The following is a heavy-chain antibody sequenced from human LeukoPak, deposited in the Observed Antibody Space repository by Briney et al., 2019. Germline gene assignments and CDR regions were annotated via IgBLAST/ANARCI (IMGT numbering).Heavy chain of an antibody. CDR1: GFTFSIYA. J-gene: IGHJ4*02. CDR2: ISGSGGST. V-gene: IGHV3-23*01. Sequence: GGSLRLSCAASGFTFSIYAMSWVRQAPGKGLEWVSAISGSGGSTYYADSVKGRFTISRDNSKNTLYLQMNSLRAEDTAVYYCAKESDYYGSGSLGYWGQGTLVTVSS. D-gene: IGHD3-10*01. CDR3: AKESDYYGSGSLGY.